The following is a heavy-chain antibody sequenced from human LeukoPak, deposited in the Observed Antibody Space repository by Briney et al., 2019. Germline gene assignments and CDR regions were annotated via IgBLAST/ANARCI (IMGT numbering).Heavy chain of an antibody. D-gene: IGHD6-6*01. Sequence: SVKVSCKASGGTFSSYAISWVRQAPGQGLEWMGGIIPIFGTANYAQKFQGRVTVTADESTSTAYMELSSLRSEDTAVYYCARAQGVIAASGGDPWGQGTLVTVSS. CDR2: IIPIFGTA. V-gene: IGHV1-69*13. CDR3: ARAQGVIAASGGDP. CDR1: GGTFSSYA. J-gene: IGHJ5*02.